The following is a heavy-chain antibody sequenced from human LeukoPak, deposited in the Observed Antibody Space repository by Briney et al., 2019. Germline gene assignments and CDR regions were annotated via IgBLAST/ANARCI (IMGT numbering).Heavy chain of an antibody. Sequence: SETLSLTCGVSGGSIDSTNYWSWVRQAPGKGLEWIGEIAHDGTRNYNPSLRSRVAMSFDRANNYFSLSLTAVTAADTALYYCTRESRPFCPFAFWGQGVMVTVSS. V-gene: IGHV4-4*02. CDR1: GGSIDSTNY. CDR3: TRESRPFCPFAF. J-gene: IGHJ4*02. CDR2: IAHDGTR. D-gene: IGHD3-3*01.